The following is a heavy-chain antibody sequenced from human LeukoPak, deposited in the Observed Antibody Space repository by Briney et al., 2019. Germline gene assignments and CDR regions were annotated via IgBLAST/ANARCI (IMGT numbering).Heavy chain of an antibody. Sequence: GGSLRLSCAASGFTFSGYGMHWVRQAPGKGLEWVAFIRYDGSNKYYADSVKGRFTISRDNSKNTLYLQMNSLSAEDTAVYYCAKAFRGLREYYYYMDVWGKGTTVTVSS. V-gene: IGHV3-30*02. D-gene: IGHD3-16*01. CDR2: IRYDGSNK. CDR1: GFTFSGYG. CDR3: AKAFRGLREYYYYMDV. J-gene: IGHJ6*03.